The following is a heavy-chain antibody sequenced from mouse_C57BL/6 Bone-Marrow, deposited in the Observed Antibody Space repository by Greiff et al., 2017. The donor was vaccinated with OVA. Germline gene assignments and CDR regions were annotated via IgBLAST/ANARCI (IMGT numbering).Heavy chain of an antibody. CDR1: GYSITSGYY. V-gene: IGHV3-6*01. D-gene: IGHD1-1*01. J-gene: IGHJ2*01. Sequence: DVKLQESGPGLVKPSQSLSLTCSVTGYSITSGYYWNWIRQFPGNKLEWMGYISYDGSNNYNPSLKNRISITRDTSKNQFFLKLNSVTTEDTATYYCARAPYYGSGDYWGQGTTLTVSS. CDR3: ARAPYYGSGDY. CDR2: ISYDGSN.